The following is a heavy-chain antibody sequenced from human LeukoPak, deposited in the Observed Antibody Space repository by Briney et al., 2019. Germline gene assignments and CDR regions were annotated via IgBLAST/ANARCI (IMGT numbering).Heavy chain of an antibody. CDR2: MNPNTGNA. Sequence: ASVKVSCKASGYTFTNFDINWVRQATGQGLEWMGWMNPNTGNAGYAQKFQDRVTITWDASISTAYMDLSSLRSEDTAVYYCARDLEVGAPLQHWGQGTLVTVSS. J-gene: IGHJ1*01. D-gene: IGHD1-26*01. CDR1: GYTFTNFD. CDR3: ARDLEVGAPLQH. V-gene: IGHV1-8*02.